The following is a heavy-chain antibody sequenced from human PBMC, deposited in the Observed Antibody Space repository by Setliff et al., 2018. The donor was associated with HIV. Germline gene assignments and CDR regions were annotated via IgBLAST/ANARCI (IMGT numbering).Heavy chain of an antibody. CDR3: ARDGYYDSSGYSAVDI. J-gene: IGHJ3*02. CDR2: INPNNGGT. Sequence: ASVKVSCKASGYTFTDYYIHWVRQAPGQGLEWMGRINPNNGGTNYAQKFQGRVTMTRDTSISTAYMELSRLRSDDTAVYYCARDGYYDSSGYSAVDIWGQGTMVTVSS. D-gene: IGHD3-22*01. CDR1: GYTFTDYY. V-gene: IGHV1-2*06.